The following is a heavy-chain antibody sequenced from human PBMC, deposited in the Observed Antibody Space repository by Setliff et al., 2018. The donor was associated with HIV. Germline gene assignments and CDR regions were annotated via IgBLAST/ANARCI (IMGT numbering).Heavy chain of an antibody. J-gene: IGHJ6*02. CDR1: GDSVTSDSYY. D-gene: IGHD3-16*01. V-gene: IGHV4-61*02. CDR2: IYFSGST. CDR3: VRDWAAPYYYGMDV. Sequence: SETLSLTCTVSGDSVTSDSYYWSWIRQPAGKTLEWIGRIYFSGSTNYNPSLKSRVTISIDTSKNQLSLKLSSVTAADTAVYYCVRDWAAPYYYGMDVWGPGTTVTVSS.